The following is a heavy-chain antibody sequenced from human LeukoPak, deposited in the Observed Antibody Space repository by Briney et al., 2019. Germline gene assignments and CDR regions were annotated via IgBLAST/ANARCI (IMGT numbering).Heavy chain of an antibody. CDR3: ARDSGPLDT. J-gene: IGHJ5*02. D-gene: IGHD1-1*01. CDR2: IWYDGSNT. CDR1: GFTFSSYG. V-gene: IGHV3-33*01. Sequence: GGSLRLSCAASGFTFSSYGLHWVRQAPAKGLEWVAVIWYDGSNTYYPDSVKGRFTISRDDSKNTLYLQMNSLRAEDTAVYYCARDSGPLDTWGQGTLVTVSS.